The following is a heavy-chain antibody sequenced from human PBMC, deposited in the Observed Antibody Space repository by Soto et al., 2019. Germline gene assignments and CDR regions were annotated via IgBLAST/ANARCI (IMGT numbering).Heavy chain of an antibody. J-gene: IGHJ5*02. V-gene: IGHV4-34*01. CDR3: ARDSSGYKNWFDP. CDR1: GASFSGYY. D-gene: IGHD3-22*01. CDR2: INHSGST. Sequence: NPXESLSLTCAVYGASFSGYYWSWIRQPPGKGLEWIGEINHSGSTNYNPSLKSRVTISVDTSKNQFSLKLSSVTAADTAVYYCARDSSGYKNWFDPWGQGTLVTVSS.